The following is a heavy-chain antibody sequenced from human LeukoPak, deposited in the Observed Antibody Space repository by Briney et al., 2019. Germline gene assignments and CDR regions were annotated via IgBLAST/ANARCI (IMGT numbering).Heavy chain of an antibody. V-gene: IGHV4-34*01. J-gene: IGHJ3*02. D-gene: IGHD5-18*01. CDR3: ARGGYSYGSRPNDAFDI. CDR1: GGSFSGYY. Sequence: PSETLSLTCAVYGGSFSGYYWSWIRQPPGKGLEWIGEINHSRSTNYNPSLKSRVTISVDTSKNQFSLKLSSVTAADTAVYYCARGGYSYGSRPNDAFDIWGQGTMVTVSS. CDR2: INHSRST.